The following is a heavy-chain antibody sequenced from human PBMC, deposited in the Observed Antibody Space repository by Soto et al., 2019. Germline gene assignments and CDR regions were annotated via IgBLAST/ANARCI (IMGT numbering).Heavy chain of an antibody. CDR3: ARYSGYEGLRFDP. V-gene: IGHV4-30-4*01. Sequence: QVQLQESGPGLVKPSQTLSLTCTVSGGSISSGDYYWSWIRQPPGKGLEWIGYIYYSGSTYYNPSRNRRVTLSVDTSKNQFSLKLSSVTAADTAVYYCARYSGYEGLRFDPWGQGTLVTVSS. D-gene: IGHD5-12*01. CDR2: IYYSGST. CDR1: GGSISSGDYY. J-gene: IGHJ5*02.